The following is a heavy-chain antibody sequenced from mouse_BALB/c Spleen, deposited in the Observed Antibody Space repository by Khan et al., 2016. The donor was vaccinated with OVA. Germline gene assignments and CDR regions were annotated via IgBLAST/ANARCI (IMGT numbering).Heavy chain of an antibody. CDR1: GYTFTSYV. D-gene: IGHD2-10*01. Sequence: VQLQQSGPELVKPGASVKMSCKASGYTFTSYVMHWVKQKPGQGLEWIGYINPYNDGTKYNEKFKGKATLTSDQSSSTAYMELSSLTSEDSAVYNCATYYGNYGYAMDYWGQGTSVTVSS. J-gene: IGHJ4*01. V-gene: IGHV1S136*01. CDR2: INPYNDGT. CDR3: ATYYGNYGYAMDY.